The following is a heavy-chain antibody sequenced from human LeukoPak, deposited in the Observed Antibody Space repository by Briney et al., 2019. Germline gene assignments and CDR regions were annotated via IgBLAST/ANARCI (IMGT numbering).Heavy chain of an antibody. J-gene: IGHJ4*02. D-gene: IGHD2-15*01. Sequence: ASVKVSCKASGYTFTGYYMHWVRQAPGQGLEWMGWIDPNSGGTNYAQKFQGRVTMTRDTSISTAYMELSRLRSDDTAVYYCASGYCSGGSCYNADYWGQGTLVTVSS. V-gene: IGHV1-2*02. CDR2: IDPNSGGT. CDR1: GYTFTGYY. CDR3: ASGYCSGGSCYNADY.